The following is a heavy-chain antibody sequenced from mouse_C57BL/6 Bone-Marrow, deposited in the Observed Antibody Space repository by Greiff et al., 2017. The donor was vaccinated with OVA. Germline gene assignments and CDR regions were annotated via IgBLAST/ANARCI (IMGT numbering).Heavy chain of an antibody. CDR1: GFNIKDDY. V-gene: IGHV14-4*01. CDR2: IDPENGDT. Sequence: DVKLQESGAELVRPGASVKLSCTASGFNIKDDYMHWVKQRPEQGLEWIGWIDPENGDTEYASKFQGKATITADTSSNTAYLQLSSLTSEDTAVYYCTTRGDSSGLYWGQGTTLTVSS. D-gene: IGHD3-2*02. CDR3: TTRGDSSGLY. J-gene: IGHJ2*01.